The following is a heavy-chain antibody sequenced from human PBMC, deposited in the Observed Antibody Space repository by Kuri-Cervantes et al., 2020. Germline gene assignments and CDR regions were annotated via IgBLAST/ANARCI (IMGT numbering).Heavy chain of an antibody. CDR1: GYSISTGYY. Sequence: SETLSLTCTVSGYSISTGYYWGWIRQAPGKGLEWIGSMYYTGSTYNNPSLRSRVTMSVDTSKNQFSLKLTSVTAADTAVYYCARAKTGGYCSGGSCYLNWFDPWGQGTLVTDSS. CDR2: MYYTGST. V-gene: IGHV4-38-2*02. J-gene: IGHJ5*02. CDR3: ARAKTGGYCSGGSCYLNWFDP. D-gene: IGHD2-15*01.